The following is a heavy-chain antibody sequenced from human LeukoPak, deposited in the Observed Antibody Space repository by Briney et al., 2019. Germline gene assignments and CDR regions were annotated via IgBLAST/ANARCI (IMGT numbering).Heavy chain of an antibody. D-gene: IGHD4-17*01. V-gene: IGHV3-74*01. CDR3: ARLGYGDYIDY. CDR1: GFTFSSYW. Sequence: PGGSLRLSCAASGFTFSSYWMHWVRQAPGKGLVWVSRINTDGSSTSHADSVKGRFTISRDNAKNTLYLQMNSLRVEDTAVYYCARLGYGDYIDYWGQGTLVTVSS. CDR2: INTDGSST. J-gene: IGHJ4*02.